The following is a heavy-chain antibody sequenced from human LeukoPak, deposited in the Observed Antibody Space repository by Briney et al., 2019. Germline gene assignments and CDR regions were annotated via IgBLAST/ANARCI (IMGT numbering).Heavy chain of an antibody. Sequence: SVKVSCKASGGTFSSYAISWVRQAPGQGLEWMGGIIPIFGTANYAQKFQGRVTITADESTSTAYMELSSLRSEDTAVYYCARSASGYSYGRWGYFDYWGQGTLVTVSS. D-gene: IGHD5-18*01. V-gene: IGHV1-69*13. CDR2: IIPIFGTA. CDR3: ARSASGYSYGRWGYFDY. CDR1: GGTFSSYA. J-gene: IGHJ4*02.